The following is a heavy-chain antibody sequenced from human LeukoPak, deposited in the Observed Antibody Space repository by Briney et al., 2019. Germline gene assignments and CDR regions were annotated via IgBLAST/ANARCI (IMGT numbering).Heavy chain of an antibody. CDR3: AKSPSSYSGYQGY. Sequence: GSLRLSCAASGFAFSSYAMSWVRQAPGKGLEWVSAISGSGGSTYYADSVKGRFTISRDNSKNTLYLQMNSLRAEDTAVYYCAKSPSSYSGYQGYWGQGTLVTVSS. CDR1: GFAFSSYA. J-gene: IGHJ4*02. CDR2: ISGSGGST. D-gene: IGHD5-12*01. V-gene: IGHV3-23*01.